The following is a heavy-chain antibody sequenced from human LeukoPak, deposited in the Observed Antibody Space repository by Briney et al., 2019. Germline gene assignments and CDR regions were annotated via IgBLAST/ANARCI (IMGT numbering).Heavy chain of an antibody. CDR3: ARQVDTTMALPDY. CDR2: ISTYNYNT. D-gene: IGHD5-18*01. V-gene: IGHV1-18*01. Sequence: ASVRVSCKTSGYTFTSYGVSWVRQAPGQRLEWMGWISTYNYNTNYAQKFRGRVTLTKDTSTSTVYMELRSLRSDDTAIYYCARQVDTTMALPDYWGQGTLVTVSS. J-gene: IGHJ4*02. CDR1: GYTFTSYG.